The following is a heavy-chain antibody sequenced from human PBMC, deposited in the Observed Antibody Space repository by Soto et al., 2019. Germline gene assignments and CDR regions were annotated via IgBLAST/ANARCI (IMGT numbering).Heavy chain of an antibody. CDR2: IWYDGSNK. V-gene: IGHV3-33*01. CDR3: ARSPKELRYFDWAFDP. Sequence: QVQLVESGGGVVQPGRSLRLSCAASGFTFSSYGMHWVRQAPGKGLEWVAVIWYDGSNKYYADSVKGRFTISRDNSKNTLYLQMNSLRAEDTAVYYCARSPKELRYFDWAFDPWGQGTLVTVSS. D-gene: IGHD3-9*01. CDR1: GFTFSSYG. J-gene: IGHJ5*02.